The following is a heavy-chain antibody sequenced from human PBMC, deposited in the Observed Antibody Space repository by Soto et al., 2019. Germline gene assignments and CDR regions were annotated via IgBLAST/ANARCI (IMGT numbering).Heavy chain of an antibody. J-gene: IGHJ6*03. Sequence: QVQLVQSGAEVKKPGASVKVSCKASGYTFTSYGISWVRQAPGQGLEWMGWISAYNGNTNYAQKLQGRVTMTTATSTSTAYMEVRSLRSDDPAVDYCSRVSCSSASCSLHPRTYYYYYCVDVGGNVTTVTV. D-gene: IGHD2-2*01. V-gene: IGHV1-18*01. CDR1: GYTFTSYG. CDR3: SRVSCSSASCSLHPRTYYYYYCVDV. CDR2: ISAYNGNT.